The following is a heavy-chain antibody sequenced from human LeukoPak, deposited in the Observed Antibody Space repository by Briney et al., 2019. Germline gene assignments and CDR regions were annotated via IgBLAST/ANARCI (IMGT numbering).Heavy chain of an antibody. CDR1: GFTVSSDY. Sequence: PGGSLRLSCAASGFTVSSDYMSWVRQAPGKGLEWVSVIYSGGSTYYADSVKGRFTISRDYSKNTLYLQMNSLRAEDTVIYYCASARSYDYWGQGTLVTVSS. V-gene: IGHV3-66*01. CDR2: IYSGGST. J-gene: IGHJ4*02. CDR3: ASARSYDY.